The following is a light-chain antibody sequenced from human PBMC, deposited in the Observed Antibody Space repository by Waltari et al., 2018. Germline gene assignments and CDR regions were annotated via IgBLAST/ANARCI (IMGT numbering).Light chain of an antibody. V-gene: IGLV2-11*01. CDR3: FSYAGTYSSLYV. Sequence: QSALTQPHSVSGSPGQSVTISCTGTSSDVGGYDYVSWYQQHPGKAPKLMIYAVTKRPSGVRARFSGSKSGNTASLTISGLQAEDEADYYCFSYAGTYSSLYVFGTGTRVTVL. CDR1: SSDVGGYDY. CDR2: AVT. J-gene: IGLJ1*01.